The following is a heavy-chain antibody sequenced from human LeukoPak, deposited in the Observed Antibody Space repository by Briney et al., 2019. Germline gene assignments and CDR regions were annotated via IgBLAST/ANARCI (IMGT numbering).Heavy chain of an antibody. D-gene: IGHD6-13*01. CDR1: RFTFSTYG. J-gene: IGHJ4*02. CDR3: AKDRSSYSAAGTGYFDY. CDR2: IRYDGSNK. Sequence: PGGSLRLSCAASRFTFSTYGMHWVRQAPGKGLEWVAFIRYDGSNKYYADSVKGRFTISRDNSKNTLYLQMNSLRAEDTAVYYCAKDRSSYSAAGTGYFDYWGQGTLVTVSS. V-gene: IGHV3-30*02.